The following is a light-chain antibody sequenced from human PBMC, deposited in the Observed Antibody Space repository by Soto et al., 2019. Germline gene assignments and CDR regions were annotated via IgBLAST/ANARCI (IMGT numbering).Light chain of an antibody. J-gene: IGKJ4*01. V-gene: IGKV3-11*01. CDR3: QQRSNWPQVT. CDR1: QSVSRY. Sequence: EIVLTQSPATLSLSPGERATLSCRASQSVSRYLAWYQQKPGQGPRLLIYDAFNRATGIPARFSGSGSGTDFTLTISSLEPEDFAVYYCQQRSNWPQVTFGGGTKVDIK. CDR2: DAF.